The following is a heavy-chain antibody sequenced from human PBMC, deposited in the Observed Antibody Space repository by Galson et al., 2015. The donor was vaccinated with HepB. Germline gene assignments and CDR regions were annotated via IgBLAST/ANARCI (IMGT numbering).Heavy chain of an antibody. CDR1: GFTFSSYW. CDR2: INSDGSST. J-gene: IGHJ6*03. V-gene: IGHV3-74*01. Sequence: SLRLSCAASGFTFSSYWMHWVRQAPGKGLVWVSRINSDGSSTSYADSVKGRFTISRDNAKNTLYLQMNSLRAEDTAVYYCARLYYDFWSGYFYYYMDVWGKGTTVTVSS. D-gene: IGHD3-3*01. CDR3: ARLYYDFWSGYFYYYMDV.